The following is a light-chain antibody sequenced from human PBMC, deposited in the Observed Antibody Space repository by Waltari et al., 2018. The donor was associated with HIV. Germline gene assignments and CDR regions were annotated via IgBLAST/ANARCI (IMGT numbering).Light chain of an antibody. CDR2: DGS. V-gene: IGLV2-14*01. Sequence: QSALTQPASVSGSPGQSITISCTGTSSDVGGYNYVSWYQQHPGKAPKLMIYDGSKRPSGVSNRFSGSKSGNTASLTISGLQAEDEADYYCSSYTSSSTFGVFGGGTKLTVL. CDR1: SSDVGGYNY. J-gene: IGLJ2*01. CDR3: SSYTSSSTFGV.